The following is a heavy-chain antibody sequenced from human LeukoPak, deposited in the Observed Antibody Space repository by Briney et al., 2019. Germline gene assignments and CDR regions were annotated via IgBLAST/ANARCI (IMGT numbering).Heavy chain of an antibody. V-gene: IGHV1-69*01. CDR3: ASEWGYDFWSGYYTNAFDI. Sequence: SVKVSCKASGGTFSSYAISWLRQAPGQGLEWMGGIIPIFGTANYAQKFQGRVTITADESTSTAYMELSSLRSEDTAVYYCASEWGYDFWSGYYTNAFDIWGQGTMVTVSS. J-gene: IGHJ3*02. D-gene: IGHD3-3*01. CDR2: IIPIFGTA. CDR1: GGTFSSYA.